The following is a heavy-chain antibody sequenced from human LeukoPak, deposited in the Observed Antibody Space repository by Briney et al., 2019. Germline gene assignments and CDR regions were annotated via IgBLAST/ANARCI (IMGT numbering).Heavy chain of an antibody. CDR2: IYSGGST. D-gene: IGHD3-9*01. V-gene: IGHV3-53*05. J-gene: IGHJ4*02. CDR1: GFTVSSNY. CDR3: AKALLVYDILTGFDY. Sequence: GGSLRLSCAASGFTVSSNYMSWVRQAPGKGLEWVSVIYSGGSTYYADSVKGRFTISRDNSKNSLYLQMNSLRAEDTALYYCAKALLVYDILTGFDYWGQGTLVTVSS.